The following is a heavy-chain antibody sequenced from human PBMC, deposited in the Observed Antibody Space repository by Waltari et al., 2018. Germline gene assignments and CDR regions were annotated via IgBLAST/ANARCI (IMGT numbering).Heavy chain of an antibody. Sequence: VQLVQSGAEVKKPGATVKISCKVSGYTLTELSMHWVRQAPGKGLEWMGGFDPEDGETIYAQKFQGRVTMTEDTSTDTAYMELSSLRSEDTAVYYCATVINSSGWSKLYWYFDLWGRGTLVTVSS. CDR3: ATVINSSGWSKLYWYFDL. J-gene: IGHJ2*01. CDR2: FDPEDGET. CDR1: GYTLTELS. V-gene: IGHV1-24*01. D-gene: IGHD6-19*01.